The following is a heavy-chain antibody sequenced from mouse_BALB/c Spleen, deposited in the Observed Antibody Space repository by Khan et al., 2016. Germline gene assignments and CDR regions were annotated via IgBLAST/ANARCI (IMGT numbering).Heavy chain of an antibody. D-gene: IGHD1-1*01. Sequence: QIQLVQSGPELKKPGETVRISCKASGYTFTNYGMNWVKQAPGKGLKWMGWINTYTGEPTYADDFKGRFAFSLETSASTAYLQINNLKNEDTATYFCARPDYGNSRGFAYWGQGTLVTVSA. CDR3: ARPDYGNSRGFAY. CDR2: INTYTGEP. J-gene: IGHJ3*01. V-gene: IGHV9-3-1*01. CDR1: GYTFTNYG.